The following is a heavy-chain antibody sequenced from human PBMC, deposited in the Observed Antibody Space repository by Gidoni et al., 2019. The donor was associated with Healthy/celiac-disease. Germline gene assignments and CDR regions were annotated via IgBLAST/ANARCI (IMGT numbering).Heavy chain of an antibody. CDR3: ARSAITIFGVVTNNYYYGMDV. CDR2: IIPIFGTA. D-gene: IGHD3-3*01. Sequence: QVQLVQSGAEVKKPGSSVKVSCKASGGTFSSYAISWVRQAPGQGLEWMGGIIPIFGTANYAQKFQGRVTITADESTSTAYMELSSLRSEDTAVYYCARSAITIFGVVTNNYYYGMDVWGQGTTVTVSS. CDR1: GGTFSSYA. V-gene: IGHV1-69*01. J-gene: IGHJ6*02.